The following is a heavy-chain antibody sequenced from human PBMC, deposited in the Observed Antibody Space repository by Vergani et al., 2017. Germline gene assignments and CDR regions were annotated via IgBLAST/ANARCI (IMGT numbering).Heavy chain of an antibody. J-gene: IGHJ6*02. CDR1: GDSISSGYY. D-gene: IGHD3-10*01. CDR2: IYHSGSA. Sequence: QVQLQESGPGLVKPSETLSLTCTVSGDSISSGYYWGWIRQPPGKGLEWIGSIYHSGSAYYNPSLKSRVTISVDTSNNQFSLKLSSVTAADTAVYYCARHRGSGGFFPSSYFYGMYVWGHGTTVTVS. V-gene: IGHV4-38-2*02. CDR3: ARHRGSGGFFPSSYFYGMYV.